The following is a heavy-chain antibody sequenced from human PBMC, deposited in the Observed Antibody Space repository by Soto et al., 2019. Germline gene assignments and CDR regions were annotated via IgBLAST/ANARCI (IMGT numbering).Heavy chain of an antibody. V-gene: IGHV4-31*03. D-gene: IGHD5-18*01. J-gene: IGHJ6*02. Sequence: PSETLSLTCTVSGGSIRSASYHWSWIRQHPGKGLEWIGYIYYTGSTSYNPSLKSRVTISVDTSKNQFSLKLSSVTAADTAVYYCARGSRRSYGYLGYYGMDVWGQGTTVTVS. CDR3: ARGSRRSYGYLGYYGMDV. CDR2: IYYTGST. CDR1: GGSIRSASYH.